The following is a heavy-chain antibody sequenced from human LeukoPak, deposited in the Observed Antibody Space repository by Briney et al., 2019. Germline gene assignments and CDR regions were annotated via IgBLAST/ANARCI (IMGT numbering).Heavy chain of an antibody. CDR2: IGSSSSYI. V-gene: IGHV3-21*01. CDR1: GFTFSSYS. J-gene: IGHJ4*02. CDR3: ARVSGYCSSTSCLDY. Sequence: GGSLRLSCAASGFTFSSYSMNWVRQAPGKGLEWVSSIGSSSSYIYYADSVKGRFTISRDNAKNSLYLQMNSLRAEDTAVYYCARVSGYCSSTSCLDYWGQGTLVTVSS. D-gene: IGHD2-2*01.